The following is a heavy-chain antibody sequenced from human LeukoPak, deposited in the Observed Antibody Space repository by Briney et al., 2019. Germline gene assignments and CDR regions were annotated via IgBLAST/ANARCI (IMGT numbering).Heavy chain of an antibody. CDR1: AYSSTSNC. Sequence: GESLKISCKASAYSSTSNCIGWVRRMPGKGLEWMGIIYPGDSDTTYRPSYQGQVTISADKSITTAYLQWDSLKASDTAMYYCARQPEGTWFDPWGQGSLVTVSS. V-gene: IGHV5-51*01. CDR2: IYPGDSDT. J-gene: IGHJ5*02. D-gene: IGHD1-1*01. CDR3: ARQPEGTWFDP.